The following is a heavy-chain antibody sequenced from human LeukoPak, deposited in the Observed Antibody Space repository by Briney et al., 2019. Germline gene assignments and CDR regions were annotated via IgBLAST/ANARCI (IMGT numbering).Heavy chain of an antibody. CDR1: GGSFSGYY. CDR3: ATGGFMVRGVLDY. CDR2: INHSGST. V-gene: IGHV4-34*01. D-gene: IGHD3-10*01. Sequence: SETLSLTCAVYGGSFSGYYWSWIRQPPGKGLEWIGEINHSGSTNYNPSLKSRVTISVDTSKNQFSLKLSSVTAADTAVYYCATGGFMVRGVLDYWSQGTLVTVSS. J-gene: IGHJ4*02.